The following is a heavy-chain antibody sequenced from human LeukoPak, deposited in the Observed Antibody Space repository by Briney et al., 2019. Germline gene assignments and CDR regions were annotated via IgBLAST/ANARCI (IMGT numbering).Heavy chain of an antibody. Sequence: PGGSLRLSCAASGFTFSSYSMNWVRQAPGKGLEWVSSISSSSSYIYYADSVKGRFTISRDNAKNSLYLQMNSLRAEDTAVYYCARDLGSRNWFDPWGQGTLVTVSS. CDR3: ARDLGSRNWFDP. D-gene: IGHD6-25*01. CDR1: GFTFSSYS. V-gene: IGHV3-21*01. J-gene: IGHJ5*02. CDR2: ISSSSSYI.